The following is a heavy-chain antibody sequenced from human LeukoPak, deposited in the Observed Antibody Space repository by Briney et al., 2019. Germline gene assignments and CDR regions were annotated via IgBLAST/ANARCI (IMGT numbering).Heavy chain of an antibody. V-gene: IGHV4-4*07. Sequence: SETLSLTCTVSGGSIGTYYWSWIRQPAGKGLEWIGRIYTSGSSNYNTPLKSRVTMSVDTSKNQFSLKLSSVTAADTAVYYCARENEPAARSFDYWGQGTLVTVSS. CDR2: IYTSGSS. CDR1: GGSIGTYY. D-gene: IGHD6-6*01. CDR3: ARENEPAARSFDY. J-gene: IGHJ4*02.